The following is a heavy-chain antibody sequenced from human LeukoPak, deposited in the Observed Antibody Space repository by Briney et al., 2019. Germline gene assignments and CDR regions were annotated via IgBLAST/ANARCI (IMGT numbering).Heavy chain of an antibody. J-gene: IGHJ4*02. Sequence: AXVKVSCKASGYTFTGYYMHWVRQAPGQGLEWMGRINPNSGGTNYAQKFQGRVTMTRDTSISTAYMELSRLRSDDTAVYYCARAADSGSTYYFDYWGQGTLVTVSS. CDR1: GYTFTGYY. CDR2: INPNSGGT. D-gene: IGHD3-22*01. CDR3: ARAADSGSTYYFDY. V-gene: IGHV1-2*06.